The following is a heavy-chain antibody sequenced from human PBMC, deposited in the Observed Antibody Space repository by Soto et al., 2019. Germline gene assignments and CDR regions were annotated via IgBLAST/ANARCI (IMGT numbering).Heavy chain of an antibody. V-gene: IGHV4-4*02. CDR3: ARDGSDSSGYYQDY. CDR1: GGSISSSNW. J-gene: IGHJ4*02. CDR2: IYHSGST. Sequence: SETLSLTCAVSGGSISSSNWWSWVRQPPGKGLEWIGEIYHSGSTNYNPSLKSRVTISVDKSKNQFSLKLSSVTAADTAVYYCARDGSDSSGYYQDYWGQGTLVTVSS. D-gene: IGHD3-22*01.